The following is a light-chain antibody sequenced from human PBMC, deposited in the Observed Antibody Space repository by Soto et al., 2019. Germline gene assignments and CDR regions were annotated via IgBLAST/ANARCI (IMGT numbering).Light chain of an antibody. Sequence: QSALTQPASVSGSLGQSITISCTGTSSDIGGYKYVSWYQQHPGKAPKLIIFEVSNRPSGVSDRFSGSNSGNTASLTISGLQAEDEADYHCTSYSRYRVLVFGGGTKVTVL. CDR3: TSYSRYRVLV. J-gene: IGLJ3*02. CDR2: EVS. CDR1: SSDIGGYKY. V-gene: IGLV2-14*01.